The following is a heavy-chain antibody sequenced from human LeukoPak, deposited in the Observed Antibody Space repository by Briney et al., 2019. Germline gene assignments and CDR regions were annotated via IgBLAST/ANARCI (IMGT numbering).Heavy chain of an antibody. J-gene: IGHJ4*02. D-gene: IGHD3-3*01. CDR1: GYTFTRYA. CDR3: ARGGGFWSAPHRDFDY. CDR2: INTNTRSP. V-gene: IGHV7-4-1*02. Sequence: ASVKVSCKASGYTFTRYAMNWVRQAPGQGLEWMGWINTNTRSPTYAQGFTGRVVFSLDTSVSTAYLQISSLKAEDTAVYYCARGGGFWSAPHRDFDYWGQGTLVTVSS.